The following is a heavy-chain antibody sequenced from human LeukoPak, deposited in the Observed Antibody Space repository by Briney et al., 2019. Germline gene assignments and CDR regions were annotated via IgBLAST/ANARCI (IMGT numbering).Heavy chain of an antibody. D-gene: IGHD3-9*01. J-gene: IGHJ4*02. Sequence: GGSLRLSCAASGFTFSNYGMGWVRQAPGEGLEWVSAISGCGVSTFYADSVKGRFIISRDNSKNTLYLQMNSLRAEDTAVYYCAKDPQFDYSPELDYWGQGTLVTVSS. CDR2: ISGCGVST. CDR3: AKDPQFDYSPELDY. CDR1: GFTFSNYG. V-gene: IGHV3-23*01.